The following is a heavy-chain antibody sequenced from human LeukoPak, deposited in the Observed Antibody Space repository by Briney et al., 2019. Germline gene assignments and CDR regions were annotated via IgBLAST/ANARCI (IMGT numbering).Heavy chain of an antibody. D-gene: IGHD3-22*01. J-gene: IGHJ6*02. V-gene: IGHV3-33*01. CDR2: IWYDGSNK. Sequence: GGSLRLSCAASGFKFSSYGMHWVRQAPGKGLEWVAIIWYDGSNKYYADSVKGRFIISRDNSKNTLYLQMNSLRAEDTAVYYCARDPLESAYYHYYYYGMDVWGQGTTVIVSS. CDR3: ARDPLESAYYHYYYYGMDV. CDR1: GFKFSSYG.